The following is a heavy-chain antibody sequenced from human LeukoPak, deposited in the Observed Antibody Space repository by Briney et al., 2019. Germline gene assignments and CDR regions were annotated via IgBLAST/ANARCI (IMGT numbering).Heavy chain of an antibody. CDR3: ARDDEYSSGWYSVRVCAQLDY. D-gene: IGHD6-19*01. V-gene: IGHV3-30-3*01. J-gene: IGHJ4*02. CDR1: GFTFSSYA. Sequence: PGGSLRLSCAASGFTFSSYAMHWVRQAPGKGLEWVAVISYDGSNKYYADSVKGRFTIPRDNSKNTLYLQMNSLRAEDTAVYYCARDDEYSSGWYSVRVCAQLDYWGQGTLVTVSS. CDR2: ISYDGSNK.